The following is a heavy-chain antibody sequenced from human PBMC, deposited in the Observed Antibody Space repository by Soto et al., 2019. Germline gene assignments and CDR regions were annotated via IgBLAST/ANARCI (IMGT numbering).Heavy chain of an antibody. J-gene: IGHJ4*02. Sequence: QVQLVESGGGVVQPGRSLRLSCAASGFSFSSYAMHWVRQAPGKGLEWVAVISYDGGNKYYGDSVKGRFTISRDNSKNTLFLQMNSPRAEDTAVYYCARNLPPGVGAAGSPDYWGQGTLVTVSS. V-gene: IGHV3-30*03. D-gene: IGHD6-13*01. CDR3: ARNLPPGVGAAGSPDY. CDR1: GFSFSSYA. CDR2: ISYDGGNK.